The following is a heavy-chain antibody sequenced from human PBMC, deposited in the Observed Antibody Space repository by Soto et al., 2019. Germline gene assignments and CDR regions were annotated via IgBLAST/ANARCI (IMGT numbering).Heavy chain of an antibody. CDR1: GGSISSGDYY. Sequence: PSETLSLTCTVSGGSISSGDYYWSWIRQPPGKGLEWIGCIYYSGSTFYNPSLKSRLTISVDTSKNQFSLKLTSVTAADTAVYYCARGDMIFGVLIMFDPWGQGTLVTVSS. CDR2: IYYSGST. CDR3: ARGDMIFGVLIMFDP. D-gene: IGHD3-3*01. V-gene: IGHV4-30-4*01. J-gene: IGHJ5*02.